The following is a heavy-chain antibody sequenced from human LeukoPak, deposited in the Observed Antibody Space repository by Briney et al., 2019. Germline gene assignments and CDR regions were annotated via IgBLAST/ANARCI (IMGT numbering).Heavy chain of an antibody. D-gene: IGHD6-6*01. J-gene: IGHJ4*02. Sequence: SQTLSLMCAVSVYSLRSEFYWGWIGPCPRAGLEWIGRTEHSGSTYYTPSLKSRFAISLDTSKNQFSLKLNSVTAADTAVYYCARVESSSSGFGFDYWGQGTLVTVSS. CDR2: TEHSGST. CDR1: VYSLRSEFY. CDR3: ARVESSSSGFGFDY. V-gene: IGHV4-38-2*01.